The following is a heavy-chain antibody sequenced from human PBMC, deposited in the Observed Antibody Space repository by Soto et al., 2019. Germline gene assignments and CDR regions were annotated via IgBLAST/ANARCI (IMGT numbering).Heavy chain of an antibody. D-gene: IGHD7-27*01. J-gene: IGHJ4*02. CDR3: ARAKFESTGWHQFDI. Sequence: SETLSLTCTVSGGSFTGHFWSWVRQPPGKGLEWIGEVSHSGNTKYYPSLRSRVTLSADSSKNQISLALTSVTAADTAVYYCARAKFESTGWHQFDIWGQGTLVTVSS. CDR1: GGSFTGHF. V-gene: IGHV4-34*01. CDR2: VSHSGNT.